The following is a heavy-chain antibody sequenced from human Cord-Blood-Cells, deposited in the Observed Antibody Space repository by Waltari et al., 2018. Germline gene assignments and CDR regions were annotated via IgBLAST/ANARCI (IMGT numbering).Heavy chain of an antibody. D-gene: IGHD6-13*01. CDR1: GYTFTGYY. V-gene: IGHV1-2*02. CDR3: ARVAFQPGAAGTNFFDY. Sequence: QVQLVQSGAEVKKPGASVKVSCKASGYTFTGYYMHWVRQAPGQGLEWSGWINPNSGGTNEAQKFQGRVTMTRDTSISTAYMELSRLRSDDTAVYYCARVAFQPGAAGTNFFDYWGQGTLVTVSS. CDR2: INPNSGGT. J-gene: IGHJ4*02.